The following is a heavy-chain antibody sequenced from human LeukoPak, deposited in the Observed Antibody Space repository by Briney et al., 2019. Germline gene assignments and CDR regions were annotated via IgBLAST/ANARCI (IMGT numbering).Heavy chain of an antibody. V-gene: IGHV3-7*01. J-gene: IGHJ4*02. CDR2: IKEDGSEK. Sequence: GWSLPLSCAVSGFTFISYWLTWLRQPPCKGLEWVANIKEDGSEKYYVDSVKGRFTIPRDNAKNSLYLQMNSLRAEDTAVYYCARDRTLSAYWGQGTLVTVSS. CDR1: GFTFISYW. CDR3: ARDRTLSAY. D-gene: IGHD1/OR15-1a*01.